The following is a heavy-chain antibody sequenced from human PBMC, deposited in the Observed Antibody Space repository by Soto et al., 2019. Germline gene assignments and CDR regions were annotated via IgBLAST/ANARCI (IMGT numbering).Heavy chain of an antibody. D-gene: IGHD3-3*01. J-gene: IGHJ4*02. CDR2: INGDGSAT. Sequence: PGGSLRLSCAASGFAFSDYWMHWVRQAPGKGLLCVARINGDGSATSYADHVKGRFTISRDNAKNTLYLQMNSLRAEDTAVYYCTKGWVGWLSRQPPNDYWGQGALVTVSS. CDR1: GFAFSDYW. CDR3: TKGWVGWLSRQPPNDY. V-gene: IGHV3-74*01.